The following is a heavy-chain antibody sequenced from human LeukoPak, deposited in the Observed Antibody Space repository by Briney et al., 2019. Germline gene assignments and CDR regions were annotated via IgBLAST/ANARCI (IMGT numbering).Heavy chain of an antibody. D-gene: IGHD6-19*01. J-gene: IGHJ6*03. CDR2: ISPNSGGT. CDR1: GYTFTGYY. V-gene: IGHV1-2*02. CDR3: ARDRSSGYYYYYYMDV. Sequence: ASVKVSCKASGYTFTGYYMHWVRQAPGQGLEWMGWISPNSGGTNYAQKFQGRVTMTRDTSISTAYMELSRLGSDDTAVYYCARDRSSGYYYYYYMDVWGKGTTVTVSS.